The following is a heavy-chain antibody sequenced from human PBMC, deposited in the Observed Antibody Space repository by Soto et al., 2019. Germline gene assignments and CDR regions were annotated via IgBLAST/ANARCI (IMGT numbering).Heavy chain of an antibody. V-gene: IGHV1-18*01. Sequence: QVQLVQSAAEVKKPGASVKVSCKASGYNFSNFGLSWVRQAPGQGLEWMGWIGPYNGNTDHAQKFQDRVTMTTDTSTNTAYMELRGLTSDDTAVYYCARCYCSVGSCYTCWHFDLWGRGTLVTVSS. J-gene: IGHJ2*01. D-gene: IGHD2-15*01. CDR2: IGPYNGNT. CDR1: GYNFSNFG. CDR3: ARCYCSVGSCYTCWHFDL.